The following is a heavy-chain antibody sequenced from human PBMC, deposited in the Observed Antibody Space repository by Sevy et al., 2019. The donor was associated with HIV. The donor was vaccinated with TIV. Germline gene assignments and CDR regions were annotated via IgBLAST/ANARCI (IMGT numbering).Heavy chain of an antibody. D-gene: IGHD2-15*01. CDR3: AKDRDDIVVVVAADY. CDR2: ISGSGGST. Sequence: GGSLRLSCAASGFTFSSYAMSWVRQAPGKGMEWVSAISGSGGSTYYADSVKGRFTISRDNSKNTLYLQMNSLRAEDTAVYYCAKDRDDIVVVVAADYWGQGTLVTVSS. V-gene: IGHV3-23*01. J-gene: IGHJ4*02. CDR1: GFTFSSYA.